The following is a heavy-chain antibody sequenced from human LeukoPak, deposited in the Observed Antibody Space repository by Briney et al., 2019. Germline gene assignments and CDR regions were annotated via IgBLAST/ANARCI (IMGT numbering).Heavy chain of an antibody. CDR2: ITSSSSYI. J-gene: IGHJ6*04. V-gene: IGHV3-21*01. CDR1: GFTFSSSS. Sequence: GGSLRLSCAASGFTFSSSSMNWVRQAPGKGLEWVSSITSSSSYIYYADSVEGRFTIPRDNAKNSLYLQMNSLRAEDTAVYYCAELGITMIGGVWGKGTTVTISS. D-gene: IGHD3-10*02. CDR3: AELGITMIGGV.